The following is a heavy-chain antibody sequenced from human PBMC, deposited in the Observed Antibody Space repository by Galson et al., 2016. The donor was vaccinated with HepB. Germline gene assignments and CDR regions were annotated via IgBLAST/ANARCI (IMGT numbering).Heavy chain of an antibody. V-gene: IGHV5-51*01. D-gene: IGHD1-7*01. CDR3: ARAGTTEGYYYGMDV. Sequence: QSGAEVKKPGESLKISCKGSGYSFTSYWIGWVRQMPGKGLKWMGIIYPGDSDTRYSPSFQGQVTISADKSISTAYLQWSSLKASDTAMYYCARAGTTEGYYYGMDVWGQGTTVTVSS. J-gene: IGHJ6*02. CDR1: GYSFTSYW. CDR2: IYPGDSDT.